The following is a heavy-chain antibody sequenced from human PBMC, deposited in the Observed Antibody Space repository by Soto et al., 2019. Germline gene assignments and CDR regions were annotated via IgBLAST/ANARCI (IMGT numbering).Heavy chain of an antibody. CDR2: IYWDDDK. CDR1: GFSLTTYGVG. Sequence: QITLKETGPTLVNPTQTLTLTCTFSGFSLTTYGVGVGWIRQPPGKALEWLAFIYWDDDKRYSPSLKSRPTITKDTSKTQVALRMTNMDPVDTATYYGAHSRGYVGFDYWGKGILVTVSS. CDR3: AHSRGYVGFDY. J-gene: IGHJ4*02. V-gene: IGHV2-5*02. D-gene: IGHD5-12*01.